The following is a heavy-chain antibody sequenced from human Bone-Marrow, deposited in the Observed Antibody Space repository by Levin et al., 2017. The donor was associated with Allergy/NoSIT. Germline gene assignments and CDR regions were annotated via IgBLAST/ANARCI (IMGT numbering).Heavy chain of an antibody. J-gene: IGHJ3*02. D-gene: IGHD3-3*01. CDR3: ARNRDLEWYLNDAFDI. CDR2: ISSSGSTI. V-gene: IGHV3-11*01. Sequence: PGGSLRLSCAASGFTFSDYYMSWIRQAPGKGLEWVSYISSSGSTIYYADSVKGRFTISRDNAKNSLYLQMNSLRAEDTAVYYCARNRDLEWYLNDAFDIWGQGTMVTVSS. CDR1: GFTFSDYY.